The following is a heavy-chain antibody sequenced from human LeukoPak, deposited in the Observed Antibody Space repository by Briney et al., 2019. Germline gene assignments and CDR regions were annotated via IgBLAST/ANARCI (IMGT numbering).Heavy chain of an antibody. CDR2: INSDGSST. CDR1: GFTFSSYW. V-gene: IGHV3-74*01. CDR3: ARDGFRGATTHYYYYYMDV. D-gene: IGHD1-26*01. J-gene: IGHJ6*03. Sequence: GGSLRLSCAASGFTFSSYWMHWVRQAPGKGLVWVSRINSDGSSTSYADSVKGRFTISRDNAKNTLYLQMNSLRAEDTAVYYCARDGFRGATTHYYYYYMDVWGKGTTVTVSS.